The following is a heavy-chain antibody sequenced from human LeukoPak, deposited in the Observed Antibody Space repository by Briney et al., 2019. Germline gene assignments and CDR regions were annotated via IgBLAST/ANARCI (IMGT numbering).Heavy chain of an antibody. D-gene: IGHD3-22*01. J-gene: IGHJ4*02. CDR1: EFTFSTYW. V-gene: IGHV3-7*04. Sequence: GGSLRLSCAASEFTFSTYWMSWVRQAPGKGLEWVANIKHDGSEKYYVDSVKGRFTISRDNAKNSLYLQMSSLRAEDTAVYYCARDRVVVSPGSFDYWGQGALVTVSS. CDR2: IKHDGSEK. CDR3: ARDRVVVSPGSFDY.